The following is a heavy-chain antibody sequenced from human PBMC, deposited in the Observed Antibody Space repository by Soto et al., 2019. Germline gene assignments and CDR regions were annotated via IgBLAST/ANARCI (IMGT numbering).Heavy chain of an antibody. CDR3: AGGSGLYYGMDV. CDR1: GGSISSGGYY. V-gene: IGHV4-31*03. CDR2: IYDSGSN. D-gene: IGHD7-27*01. Sequence: QVQLQESGPGLVKPSQTLSLTCIVSGGSISSGGYYWSWIRQSPGKGLEWIGYIYDSGSNNYNPSLKSRVSVSVDTSKNQFSLKLSSVTAADTAVYYCAGGSGLYYGMDVWGQGTTVTVSS. J-gene: IGHJ6*02.